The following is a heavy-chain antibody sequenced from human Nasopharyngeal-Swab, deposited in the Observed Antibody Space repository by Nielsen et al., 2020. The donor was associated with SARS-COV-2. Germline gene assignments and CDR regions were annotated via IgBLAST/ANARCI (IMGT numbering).Heavy chain of an antibody. CDR2: ISGGSDST. CDR3: AKGGITMIGRGMDV. J-gene: IGHJ6*02. CDR1: GFTFSNFA. Sequence: GGSLRLSCAASGFTFSNFAMSWVRQAPGKGLEWVSVISGGSDSTYYTDSVRGRFTISRDNSKNTLNLQMNNLRAEDTAIYYCAKGGITMIGRGMDVWGQGTTVTVSS. D-gene: IGHD3-22*01. V-gene: IGHV3-23*01.